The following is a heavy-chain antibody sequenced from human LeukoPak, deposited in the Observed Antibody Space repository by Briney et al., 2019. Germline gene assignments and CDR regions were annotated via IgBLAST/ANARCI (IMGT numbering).Heavy chain of an antibody. V-gene: IGHV4-34*01. D-gene: IGHD3-3*01. CDR2: IYHSGST. CDR1: GGSFSGYY. CDR3: ARDDRHYDFWSGYYLNWFDP. J-gene: IGHJ5*02. Sequence: SETLSLTCAVYGGSFSGYYWSWIRQPPGKGLEWIGSIYHSGSTYYNPSLKSRVTISVDTSKNQFSLKLSSVTAADTAVYYCARDDRHYDFWSGYYLNWFDPWGQGTLVTVSS.